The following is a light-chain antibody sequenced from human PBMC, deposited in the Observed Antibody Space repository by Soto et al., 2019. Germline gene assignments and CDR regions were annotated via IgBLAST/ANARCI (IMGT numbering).Light chain of an antibody. CDR3: HQFGDSPQT. V-gene: IGKV3-20*01. Sequence: EIVFTQSPGTLSLSPGDRATLSCRASQSLSVSYLAWYQQRPGQAPRLLIYGTSTRATGIPDRFSGSGSGRDFTLAISRXEPEDFAVYYCHQFGDSPQTFGQGTKVDIK. CDR2: GTS. CDR1: QSLSVSY. J-gene: IGKJ1*01.